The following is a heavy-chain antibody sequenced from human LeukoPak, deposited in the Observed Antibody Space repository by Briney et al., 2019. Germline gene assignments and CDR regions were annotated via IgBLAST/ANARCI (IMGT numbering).Heavy chain of an antibody. CDR3: ARGADGDYFDY. V-gene: IGHV4-61*02. CDR2: IHPTGNT. D-gene: IGHD4-17*01. J-gene: IGHJ4*02. Sequence: SETLSLSCTVSGGSITSGDFYWSWIRQPAGKGLEWIGRIHPTGNTNYNTSLKSRVTMSVDTSKSQFSLKLTSVTAADTAVYYCARGADGDYFDYWGQGTLVTVSS. CDR1: GGSITSGDFY.